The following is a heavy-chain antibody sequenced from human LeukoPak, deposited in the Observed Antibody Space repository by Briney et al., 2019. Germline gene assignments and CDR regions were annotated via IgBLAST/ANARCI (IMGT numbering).Heavy chain of an antibody. Sequence: GGSLRLSCAASGFTVSSNYMSWVRQAPGKGLEWVSVIYSGGNTYYADSVKGRFTISRDNSKNTLYLQMSSLRAEDTAVYYCARGSYARGYSYGFDYWGQGTLVTVSS. CDR1: GFTVSSNY. CDR2: IYSGGNT. J-gene: IGHJ4*02. CDR3: ARGSYARGYSYGFDY. V-gene: IGHV3-53*01. D-gene: IGHD5-18*01.